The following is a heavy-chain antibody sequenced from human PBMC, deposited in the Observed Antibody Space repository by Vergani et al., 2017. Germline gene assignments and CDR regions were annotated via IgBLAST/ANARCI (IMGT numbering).Heavy chain of an antibody. J-gene: IGHJ3*02. D-gene: IGHD6-6*01. CDR2: IYYSGST. CDR1: GGSISSSSYY. CDR3: ARWSIAAPDAFDI. V-gene: IGHV4-39*01. Sequence: QLQLQESGPGLVKPSETLSLTCTVSGGSISSSSYYWGWIRQPPGKGLEWIGSIYYSGSTYYNPSLKSRVTISVDTSKNQFSLKLSSVTAADTAVYYCARWSIAAPDAFDIWGQGTRVTVSS.